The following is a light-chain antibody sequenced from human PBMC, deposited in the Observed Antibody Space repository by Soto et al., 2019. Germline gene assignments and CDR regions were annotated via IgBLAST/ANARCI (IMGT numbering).Light chain of an antibody. CDR2: WGS. CDR1: QSLLHSNGYNY. CDR3: MQVLQSPPT. J-gene: IGKJ1*01. V-gene: IGKV2-28*01. Sequence: DIVMTQSPLSLPVTPGEPASISCRSSQSLLHSNGYNYLDWYLQKPGQSPQLLIYWGSNRASGVPDRFSGSGSGTDFTLKINRVEAEDVGVYFCMQVLQSPPTFGQGTKVDIK.